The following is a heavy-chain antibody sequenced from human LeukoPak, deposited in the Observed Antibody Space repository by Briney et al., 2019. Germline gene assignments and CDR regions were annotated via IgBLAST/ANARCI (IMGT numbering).Heavy chain of an antibody. CDR2: ISGTIEST. D-gene: IGHD6-6*01. Sequence: PGGSLRLSCAASGFTFSTYAMSWVRQAPGKGLEWVSTISGTIESTYYADSVKGRFTISRDTSKNTLYLQMNSLRADDTAVYYCARNPVAALNWFDPWGQGTLVTVSS. J-gene: IGHJ5*02. CDR1: GFTFSTYA. V-gene: IGHV3-23*01. CDR3: ARNPVAALNWFDP.